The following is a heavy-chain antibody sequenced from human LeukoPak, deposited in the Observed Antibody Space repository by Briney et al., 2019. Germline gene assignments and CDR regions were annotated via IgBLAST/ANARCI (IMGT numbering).Heavy chain of an antibody. V-gene: IGHV3-48*02. Sequence: GGSLRLSCAASGFTFTRYGMVWVRQAPGKGLEWVSYISGSTSAVYYADSVRGRFTISRDNAKNSLYLQMNSLRDDDTAVYYCARRERQSANYYYFDYWGQGTLVTVSS. CDR2: ISGSTSAV. J-gene: IGHJ4*02. D-gene: IGHD4/OR15-4a*01. CDR3: ARRERQSANYYYFDY. CDR1: GFTFTRYG.